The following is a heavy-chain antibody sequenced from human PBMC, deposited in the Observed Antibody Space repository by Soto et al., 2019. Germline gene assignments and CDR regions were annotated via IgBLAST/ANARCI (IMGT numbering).Heavy chain of an antibody. D-gene: IGHD2-2*01. Sequence: GGSLRLSCAASGFTFRTYAMSWVRQAPGKGLEWVSGISGSGGSTYYADSVKGRFTISRDNSKNTLYLQMNSLRAEDTAVYYCAKDLVAAAYYYYYYMDVWGKGTTVTVSS. V-gene: IGHV3-23*01. CDR2: ISGSGGST. J-gene: IGHJ6*03. CDR1: GFTFRTYA. CDR3: AKDLVAAAYYYYYYMDV.